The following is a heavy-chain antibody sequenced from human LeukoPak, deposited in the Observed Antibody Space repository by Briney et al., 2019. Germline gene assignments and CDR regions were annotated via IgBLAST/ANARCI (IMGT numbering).Heavy chain of an antibody. J-gene: IGHJ5*02. D-gene: IGHD6-13*01. V-gene: IGHV5-51*01. CDR1: GYSFTSYW. Sequence: GESLKISCKGSGYSFTSYWIGWVRQMPGKGLEWMGIIHPGDSDTRYSPSFQGQVTISADKSISTAYLQWSSLKASDTAMYYCAIRGLGGYSSSWSKDSNWFDPWSQGTLVTVSS. CDR3: AIRGLGGYSSSWSKDSNWFDP. CDR2: IHPGDSDT.